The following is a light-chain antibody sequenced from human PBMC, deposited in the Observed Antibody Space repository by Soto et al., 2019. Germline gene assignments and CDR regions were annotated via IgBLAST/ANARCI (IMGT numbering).Light chain of an antibody. V-gene: IGKV3-11*01. Sequence: EVVLAQSPATLSLSPGDRATLSCRANESVSTYLAWYQQKPGQSPRLLIYDTSMRATGIPARFSGSGSGTGFALTIVSLEPKDFVFYYCQQRSSWPLTCGGGIKVDIK. J-gene: IGKJ4*01. CDR2: DTS. CDR3: QQRSSWPLT. CDR1: ESVSTY.